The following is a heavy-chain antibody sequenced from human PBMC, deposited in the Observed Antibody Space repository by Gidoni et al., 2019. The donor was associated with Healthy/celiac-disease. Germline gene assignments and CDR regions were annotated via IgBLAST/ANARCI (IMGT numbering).Heavy chain of an antibody. CDR2: INPNSGGT. CDR1: GYTFTGYY. CDR3: ARGVIISAPYYYMDV. V-gene: IGHV1-2*02. D-gene: IGHD3-10*01. Sequence: QVQLVQSGAEVKKPGASVKVSCKAYGYTFTGYYMHWVRQAPGQGLEWMGWINPNSGGTNYAQKFQGRVTMTRDTSISTAYMELSRLRSDDTAVYYCARGVIISAPYYYMDVWGKGTTVTVSS. J-gene: IGHJ6*03.